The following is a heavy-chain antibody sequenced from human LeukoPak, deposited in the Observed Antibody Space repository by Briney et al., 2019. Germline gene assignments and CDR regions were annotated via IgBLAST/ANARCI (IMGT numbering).Heavy chain of an antibody. CDR3: ARSPRAAMAPPVYWFDP. CDR1: GYTFTSYG. CDR2: ISAYNGNT. D-gene: IGHD5-18*01. V-gene: IGHV1-18*01. J-gene: IGHJ5*02. Sequence: GASVKVSCKASGYTFTSYGISWVRQAPGQGLEWMGWISAYNGNTNYAQKLQGRVTMTTDTSTSTAYMELRSLRSEDTAVYYCARSPRAAMAPPVYWFDPWGQGTLVTVSS.